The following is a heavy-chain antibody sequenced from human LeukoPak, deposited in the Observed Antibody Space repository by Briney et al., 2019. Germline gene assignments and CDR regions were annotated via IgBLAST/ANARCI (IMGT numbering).Heavy chain of an antibody. CDR1: GGSFSGYY. D-gene: IGHD3-3*01. J-gene: IGHJ4*02. CDR3: ARDGVVTMELDY. CDR2: IYASGNT. V-gene: IGHV4-59*10. Sequence: PSETLSLTCAVYGGSFSGYYWSWIRQPPGQGVEWIGRIYASGNTNYNPSLKSRVTISLDTSKNQFSLTLRSLTAADTAVYYCARDGVVTMELDYWGQGTLVTVSS.